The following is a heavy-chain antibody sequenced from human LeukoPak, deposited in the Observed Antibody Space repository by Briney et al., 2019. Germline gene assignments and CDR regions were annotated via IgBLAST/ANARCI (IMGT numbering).Heavy chain of an antibody. CDR2: INTDGSST. J-gene: IGHJ4*02. CDR3: AGGYSYGPFDY. D-gene: IGHD5-18*01. CDR1: GFTFSSYW. V-gene: IGHV3-74*01. Sequence: GGSLRLSCAASGFTFSSYWMHWVRQAPGKGLVWVSRINTDGSSTSYADSVKGRFTISRDNAKNTLYLQMNSLRAKDTAVYYCAGGYSYGPFDYWGQGTLVTVSS.